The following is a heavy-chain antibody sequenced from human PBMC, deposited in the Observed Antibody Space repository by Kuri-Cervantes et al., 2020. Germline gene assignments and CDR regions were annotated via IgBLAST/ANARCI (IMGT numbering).Heavy chain of an antibody. V-gene: IGHV3-30-3*01. Sequence: GGSLRLSCVGSGFTFSNYAIHWVRQAPGKGLEWVAVISYGGSKKYFAASVKGRFTIYRDNLENTLNLQMNSLRAEDTAVYYCAREDTRRTLDSWGQGTLVTVSS. CDR1: GFTFSNYA. CDR3: AREDTRRTLDS. CDR2: ISYGGSKK. J-gene: IGHJ4*02. D-gene: IGHD5-18*01.